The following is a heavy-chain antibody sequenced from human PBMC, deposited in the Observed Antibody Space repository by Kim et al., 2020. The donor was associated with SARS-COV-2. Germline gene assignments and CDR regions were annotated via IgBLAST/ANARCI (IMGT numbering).Heavy chain of an antibody. CDR2: IYYVGST. CDR3: ARGLLRQYYFALDV. V-gene: IGHV4-59*13. CDR1: GGSISTYY. D-gene: IGHD5-12*01. Sequence: SETLSLTCTVSGGSISTYYWTWIRQTPGKGLEWIGYIYYVGSTNYNPSLKSRVTISVETSRNEFSLRLSSVTAADTAVYYCARGLLRQYYFALDVWGQWT. J-gene: IGHJ6*02.